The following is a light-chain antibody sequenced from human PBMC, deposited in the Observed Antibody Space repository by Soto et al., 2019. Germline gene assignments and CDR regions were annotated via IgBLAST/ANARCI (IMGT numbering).Light chain of an antibody. CDR3: QQHSNWPPIT. V-gene: IGKV3-11*01. J-gene: IGKJ5*01. CDR2: DAS. CDR1: QSVSSS. Sequence: EIVLTQSPGTLSLSPGERATLSCRASQSVSSSLAWYQQKPGQAPRLLISDASDRATGIPGRFSGSGSGTDFTLTISSLEPEDFAVYYCQQHSNWPPITFGQGTRLEIK.